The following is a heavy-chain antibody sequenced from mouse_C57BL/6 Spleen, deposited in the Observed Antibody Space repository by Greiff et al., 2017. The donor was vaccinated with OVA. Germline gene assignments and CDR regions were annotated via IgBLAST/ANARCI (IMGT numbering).Heavy chain of an antibody. J-gene: IGHJ2*01. CDR2: ISGGGGNT. V-gene: IGHV5-9*01. D-gene: IGHD2-4*01. CDR1: GFTFSSYT. Sequence: DVQLVESGGGLVKPGGSLKLSCAASGFTFSSYTMSWVRQTPEKRLEWVATISGGGGNTYYPDSVKGRFTISGDNAKNTLYLQMSSLRSEDTALYYCARQGDYYDYEYYFDYWGQGTTLTVSS. CDR3: ARQGDYYDYEYYFDY.